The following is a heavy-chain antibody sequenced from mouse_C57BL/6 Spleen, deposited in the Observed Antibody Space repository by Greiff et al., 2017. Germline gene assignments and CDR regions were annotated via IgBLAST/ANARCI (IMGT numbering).Heavy chain of an antibody. CDR1: GFTFSDYY. CDR2: INYDGSST. Sequence: EVNVVESEGGLVQPGSSMKLSCTASGFTFSDYYMAWVRQVPEKGLEWVANINYDGSSTYYLDSLKSRFIISRDNAKNILYLQMSSLKSEDTATYYCARDSLRRGYFDVWGTGTTVTVSS. J-gene: IGHJ1*03. CDR3: ARDSLRRGYFDV. V-gene: IGHV5-16*01. D-gene: IGHD1-1*01.